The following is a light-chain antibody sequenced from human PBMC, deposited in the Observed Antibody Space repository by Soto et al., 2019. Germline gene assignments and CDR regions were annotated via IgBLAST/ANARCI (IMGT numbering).Light chain of an antibody. CDR3: QQGASFPRT. CDR2: AAS. Sequence: DIQMTQSPSTLSASVGDTVTITCRASQAVSTWLAWYQQKPGGAPKLLIYAASTLQSGVPSRFSGSGSGTDFTLTIRSPQPEDFATYYCQQGASFPRTFGGGTKVEIK. CDR1: QAVSTW. V-gene: IGKV1-12*01. J-gene: IGKJ4*01.